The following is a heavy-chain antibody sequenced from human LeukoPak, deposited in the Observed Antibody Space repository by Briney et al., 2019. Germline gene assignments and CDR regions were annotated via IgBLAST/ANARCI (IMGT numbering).Heavy chain of an antibody. CDR1: GFTFSSYS. J-gene: IGHJ4*02. CDR3: ARSGVRTYYDILTGYYH. V-gene: IGHV4-34*01. CDR2: INHSGST. Sequence: PGGSLRLSCAASGFTFSSYSMNWVRQAPGKGLEWIGEINHSGSTNYNPSLKSRVTISVDTSKNQFSLKLSSVTAADTAVYYCARSGVRTYYDILTGYYHWGQGTLVTVSS. D-gene: IGHD3-9*01.